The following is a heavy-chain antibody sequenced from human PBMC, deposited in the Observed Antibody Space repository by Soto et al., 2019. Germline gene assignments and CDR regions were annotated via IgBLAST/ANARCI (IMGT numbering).Heavy chain of an antibody. D-gene: IGHD3-3*01. CDR1: GGTFSSYA. CDR2: IIPIFGTA. CDR3: AREGAGDFWSGYYY. Sequence: QVQLVQSGAEVKKPGSSVKVSCKASGGTFSSYAISWVRQAPGQGLEWMGGIIPIFGTANYAQKFQGRVTITADESTSTAYMDLSSLRSEDTAVYYCAREGAGDFWSGYYYWGQGTLVTVSS. V-gene: IGHV1-69*12. J-gene: IGHJ4*02.